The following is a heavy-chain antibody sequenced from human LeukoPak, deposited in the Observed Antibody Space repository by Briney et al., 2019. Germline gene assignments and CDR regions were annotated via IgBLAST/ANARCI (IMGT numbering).Heavy chain of an antibody. CDR2: ICNSGGT. CDR3: AKTGRPNNSGWYRWFDP. J-gene: IGHJ5*02. D-gene: IGHD6-19*01. Sequence: SETLSLTCTVSGGSISSYYWSWIRQPPGKGLEWIGCICNSGGTNYNPSLKGRVTISVDTSKNQLSLNLSSVTAADTAVYYCAKTGRPNNSGWYRWFDPWGQGTLVTVPS. V-gene: IGHV4-4*09. CDR1: GGSISSYY.